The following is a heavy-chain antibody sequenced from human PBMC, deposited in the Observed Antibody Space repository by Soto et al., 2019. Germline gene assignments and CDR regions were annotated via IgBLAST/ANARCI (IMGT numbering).Heavy chain of an antibody. V-gene: IGHV1-3*01. Sequence: GASVKVSCKASGYTFTSYAMHWVRQAPGQRLEWMGWINAGNGNTKYSQKFQGRVTITRDTSASTAYMELSSLRSEDTAVYYCARDPSLVLNWFDPWGQGTLVTVSS. CDR3: ARDPSLVLNWFDP. J-gene: IGHJ5*02. CDR1: GYTFTSYA. CDR2: INAGNGNT.